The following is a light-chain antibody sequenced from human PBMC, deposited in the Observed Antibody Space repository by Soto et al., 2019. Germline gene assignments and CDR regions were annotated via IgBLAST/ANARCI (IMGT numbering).Light chain of an antibody. CDR2: GAS. Sequence: EIVMTQSPATLSVSPGERATLSCRASQTISSNLAWYQQKPGQAPRLLIYGASTRATGIPARFSGSGSGTKSTHTIGSLQSEDLAFYFCHRHNHWLYTFGQGTKLE. CDR3: HRHNHWLYT. V-gene: IGKV3-15*01. CDR1: QTISSN. J-gene: IGKJ2*01.